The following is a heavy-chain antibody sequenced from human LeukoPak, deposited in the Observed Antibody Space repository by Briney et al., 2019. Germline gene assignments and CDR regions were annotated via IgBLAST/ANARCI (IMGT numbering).Heavy chain of an antibody. CDR3: ARAGGELQPLEW. J-gene: IGHJ4*02. CDR2: ITVAGNFI. V-gene: IGHV3-21*01. D-gene: IGHD3-16*01. CDR1: GFTISGYV. Sequence: KPGGSLRLSCAASGFTISGYVMHWVRQALGKGLEWVSSITVAGNFIYYGDSVKGRFTVSRDNAKNSVYLQMSSLRVEDTVVYYCARAGGELQPLEWWGQGTRVTISS.